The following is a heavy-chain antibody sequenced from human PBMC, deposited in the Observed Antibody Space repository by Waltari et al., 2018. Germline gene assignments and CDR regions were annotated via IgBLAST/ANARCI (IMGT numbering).Heavy chain of an antibody. Sequence: QVQLVQSGAEVKKPGSSVKVPCKAFGGNFISDALSWVRQAPGQGLEWMGRIIPIIGIANYAQKFQGRVTITADKSTSTAYMELSSLRSEDTAVYYCARALVGAYDYWGQGTLVTVSS. CDR1: GGNFISDA. V-gene: IGHV1-69*04. CDR3: ARALVGAYDY. J-gene: IGHJ4*02. CDR2: IIPIIGIA. D-gene: IGHD1-26*01.